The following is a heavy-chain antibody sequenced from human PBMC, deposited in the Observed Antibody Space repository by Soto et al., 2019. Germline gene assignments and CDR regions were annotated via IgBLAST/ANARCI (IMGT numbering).Heavy chain of an antibody. CDR3: ARRSSPEIQVVTRHFDY. D-gene: IGHD3-22*01. V-gene: IGHV5-51*01. Sequence: PGESLKISCKGSGYIFSSYWIGWVRQKPGKGLEWMGIIYPGDSDIRYSPSFQGQVTISADMSINTAYLQWSSLRDEDTAVYYCARRSSPEIQVVTRHFDYWGQGTLVTVSS. CDR2: IYPGDSDI. J-gene: IGHJ4*02. CDR1: GYIFSSYW.